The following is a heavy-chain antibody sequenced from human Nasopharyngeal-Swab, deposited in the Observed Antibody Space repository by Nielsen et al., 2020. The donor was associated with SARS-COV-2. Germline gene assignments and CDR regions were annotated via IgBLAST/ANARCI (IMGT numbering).Heavy chain of an antibody. CDR2: IKHDGSEK. CDR1: GFTFSSYW. CDR3: ARDASSGWYPSYYYGMDV. J-gene: IGHJ6*02. Sequence: GESLKISCAASGFTFSSYWMSWVRQAPGKGLEWVANIKHDGSEKYYVDSVKGRFTISRDNAKNSLYLQMNSLRAEDTAVYYCARDASSGWYPSYYYGMDVWGQGTTVTVSS. V-gene: IGHV3-7*01. D-gene: IGHD6-19*01.